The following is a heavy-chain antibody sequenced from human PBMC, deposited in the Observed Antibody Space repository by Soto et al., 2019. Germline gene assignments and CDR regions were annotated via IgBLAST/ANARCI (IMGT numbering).Heavy chain of an antibody. CDR1: GFTFSTYW. V-gene: IGHV3-7*01. J-gene: IGHJ4*02. Sequence: PVGSPRLSCEASGFTFSTYWMSWIRQAPGKGLEWVGNIKPDGSQRYIVDSVQGRFTTSRDNARNSVYLQMNSLRVEDTAVYYCVRDGHRGWHFDSWCQGALVTVSS. D-gene: IGHD6-19*01. CDR2: IKPDGSQR. CDR3: VRDGHRGWHFDS.